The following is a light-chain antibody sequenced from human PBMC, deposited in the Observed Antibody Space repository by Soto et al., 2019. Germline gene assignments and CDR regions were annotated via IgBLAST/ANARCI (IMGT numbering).Light chain of an antibody. V-gene: IGLV2-8*01. Sequence: QSALTQPPSASGSPGQSVTISCTGTSSDVGGYNYVSWYQQHPGKAPKLMIYEVSKRPSGVPDRFSGSTSGNTAFLTVSGLQAEDEADYYCSSYAGRNSVMFGGGTKVTVL. CDR1: SSDVGGYNY. J-gene: IGLJ3*02. CDR2: EVS. CDR3: SSYAGRNSVM.